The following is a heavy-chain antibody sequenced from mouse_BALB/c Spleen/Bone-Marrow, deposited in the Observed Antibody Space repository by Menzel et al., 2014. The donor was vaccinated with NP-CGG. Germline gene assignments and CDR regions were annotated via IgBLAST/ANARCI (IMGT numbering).Heavy chain of an antibody. CDR1: GFTFTDYY. V-gene: IGHV7-3*02. Sequence: EVKLVESGGGLVQPGGSLRLSCAASGFTFTDYYISWVRQPPGKALEWLGFIRNKVKGYTTDYSASVKGRFTISRDNSQSISYLQMNTLRAEDSATYYCARDENVGIYWYSDVWGAGTTVTVSS. CDR2: IRNKVKGYTT. CDR3: ARDENVGIYWYSDV. J-gene: IGHJ1*01.